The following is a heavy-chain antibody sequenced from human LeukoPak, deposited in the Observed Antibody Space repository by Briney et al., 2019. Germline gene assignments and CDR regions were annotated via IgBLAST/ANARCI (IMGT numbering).Heavy chain of an antibody. Sequence: SETLSLTCTVSGGSISSYYWSWIRQPPGKGLEWIGYIYYSGSTNYNPSLKSRVTISVDTSKNQFSLKLSSVTAADTAVYYCARARDSVPARRYFQHWGQGTLVTVSS. V-gene: IGHV4-59*01. J-gene: IGHJ1*01. D-gene: IGHD3-22*01. CDR2: IYYSGST. CDR3: ARARDSVPARRYFQH. CDR1: GGSISSYY.